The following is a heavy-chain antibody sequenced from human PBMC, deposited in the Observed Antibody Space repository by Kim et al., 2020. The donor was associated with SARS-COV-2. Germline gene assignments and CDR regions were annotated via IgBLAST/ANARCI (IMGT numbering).Heavy chain of an antibody. CDR2: INSDTGVT. V-gene: IGHV1-2*02. D-gene: IGHD6-6*01. CDR1: GYTFSDYY. CDR3: AREGRASSSLGY. J-gene: IGHJ4*02. Sequence: ASVKVSCKASGYTFSDYYMHWVRQAPGQGLEWMGWINSDTGVTNYLQKLQGRVAMTRDASISTAYMELNRLTSDDTAMYYCAREGRASSSLGYWGLGTLVTVSS.